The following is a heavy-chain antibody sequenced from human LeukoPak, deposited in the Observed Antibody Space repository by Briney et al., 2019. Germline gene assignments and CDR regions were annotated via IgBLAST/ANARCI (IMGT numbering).Heavy chain of an antibody. CDR3: AREWVYFDTRGSPSGFDL. CDR1: GYTFSSYY. D-gene: IGHD3-22*01. Sequence: ASVKVSCKASGYTFSSYYIHWVRQAPGQGLEWMGLINPSGGPAASAQKFQGRVTMATDTSTTRVYMELSSLRSEDTAVYYCAREWVYFDTRGSPSGFDLWGRGTLVTVSA. CDR2: INPSGGPA. V-gene: IGHV1-46*01. J-gene: IGHJ2*01.